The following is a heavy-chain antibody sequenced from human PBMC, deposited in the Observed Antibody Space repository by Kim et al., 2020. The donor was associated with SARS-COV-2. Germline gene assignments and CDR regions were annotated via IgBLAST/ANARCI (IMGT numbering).Heavy chain of an antibody. J-gene: IGHJ4*02. V-gene: IGHV3-15*01. Sequence: GGSLRLSCAASGFTFSDAWMSRVRQAPGKGLEWVGRIKRKSDGETTDYAGPVKGRFTISRDDSKNTLYLEMNNLKTEDTAEYYCATWTGVFWGQGTLVTVSS. D-gene: IGHD2-8*01. CDR1: GFTFSDAW. CDR3: ATWTGVF. CDR2: IKRKSDGETT.